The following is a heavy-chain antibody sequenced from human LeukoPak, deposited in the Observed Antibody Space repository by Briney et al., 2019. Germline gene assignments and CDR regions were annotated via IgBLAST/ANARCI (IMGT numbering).Heavy chain of an antibody. CDR2: IIPIFGTA. J-gene: IGHJ4*02. CDR1: GGTFSSYA. D-gene: IGHD3-10*01. Sequence: SVNVSCKASGGTFSSYAISWVRQAPGQGLEWMGGIIPIFGTANYAQKFQGRVTITADESTSTAYMELSSLRSEDTAVYYCARGVLLWFGELSSHSYFDYWGQGTLVTVSS. V-gene: IGHV1-69*13. CDR3: ARGVLLWFGELSSHSYFDY.